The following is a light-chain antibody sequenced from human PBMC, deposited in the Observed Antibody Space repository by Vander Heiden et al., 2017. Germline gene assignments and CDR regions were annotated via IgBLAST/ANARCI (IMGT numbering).Light chain of an antibody. CDR3: RHYHSFPHT. V-gene: IGKV1D-8*02. J-gene: IGKJ2*01. CDR1: QDISRH. CDR2: AAS. Sequence: IWLTQSPALVPASTGDRATISWRMSQDISRHLAWFQQKPGKAPELLIYAASTLQSGVPSRFSGGGSGTDFSLTISPLQSEDFATYYCRHYHSFPHTFGQGTKVEIK.